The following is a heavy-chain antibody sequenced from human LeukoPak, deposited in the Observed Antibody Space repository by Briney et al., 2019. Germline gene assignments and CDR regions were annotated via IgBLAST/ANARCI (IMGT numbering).Heavy chain of an antibody. CDR1: GGSISSDS. J-gene: IGHJ4*02. CDR2: IYYSGST. CDR3: ARHEDTSVWALDY. Sequence: SETLSLTCTASGGSISSDSWGWIRQPPGKGLEWVGYIYYSGSTNYNPSLESRVTISVDTSTNHSSRKLVTVTAADTAVYYCARHEDTSVWALDYWGQGTLVTVSS. V-gene: IGHV4-59*08. D-gene: IGHD5-18*01.